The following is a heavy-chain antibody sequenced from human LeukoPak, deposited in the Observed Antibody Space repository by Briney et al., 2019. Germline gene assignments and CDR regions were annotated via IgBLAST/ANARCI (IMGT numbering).Heavy chain of an antibody. V-gene: IGHV7-4-1*02. Sequence: ASVKVSCKASGYTFTSYAMNWVRQAPGQGLGWMGWINTNTGNPTYAQGFTGRFVFSLDTSVSTAYLQISSLKAEDTAVYYCARDGYKYYYYYYMDVWGKGTTVTISS. D-gene: IGHD5-24*01. CDR2: INTNTGNP. CDR3: ARDGYKYYYYYYMDV. CDR1: GYTFTSYA. J-gene: IGHJ6*03.